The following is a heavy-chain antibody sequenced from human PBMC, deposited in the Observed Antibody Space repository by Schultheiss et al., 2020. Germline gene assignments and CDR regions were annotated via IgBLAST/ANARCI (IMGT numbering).Heavy chain of an antibody. Sequence: SETLSLTCTVSGGSISSYYWSWIRQPPGKGLEWIGYIYYSGSTYYNPSLKSRVTISVDTSKNQFSLKLSSVTAADTAVYYCARGFSTYYDFWSGNRGGWFDPWGQGTLVTVSA. CDR2: IYYSGST. CDR1: GGSISSYY. J-gene: IGHJ5*02. D-gene: IGHD3-3*01. V-gene: IGHV4-59*12. CDR3: ARGFSTYYDFWSGNRGGWFDP.